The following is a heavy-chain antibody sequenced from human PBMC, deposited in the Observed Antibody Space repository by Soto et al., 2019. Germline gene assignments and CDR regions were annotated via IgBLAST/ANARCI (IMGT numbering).Heavy chain of an antibody. J-gene: IGHJ4*02. CDR1: GYTFTSYG. CDR3: ARVIEAVAGGYYFDY. Sequence: ASVKVSCKASGYTFTSYGISWVRQAPGQGLEWMGWISAYNGNTNYAQKLQGRVTMTTDTSMSTAYMELRGLRSDDTAVYYCARVIEAVAGGYYFDYWGQGTLVTVSS. CDR2: ISAYNGNT. V-gene: IGHV1-18*04. D-gene: IGHD6-19*01.